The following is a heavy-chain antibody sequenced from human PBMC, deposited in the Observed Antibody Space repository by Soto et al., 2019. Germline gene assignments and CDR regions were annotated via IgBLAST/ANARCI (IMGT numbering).Heavy chain of an antibody. CDR2: ISSSRSTI. CDR1: GFTFSSYS. Sequence: GGSLRLSCAASGFTFSSYSMNWVRQAPGKGLEWVSYISSSRSTIYYADSVKGRFTISRDNAKNSLYLQMNSLRDEDTAVYYCARDFWPSMVRGDDAFDIWGQGTMVTVSS. CDR3: ARDFWPSMVRGDDAFDI. J-gene: IGHJ3*02. D-gene: IGHD3-10*01. V-gene: IGHV3-48*02.